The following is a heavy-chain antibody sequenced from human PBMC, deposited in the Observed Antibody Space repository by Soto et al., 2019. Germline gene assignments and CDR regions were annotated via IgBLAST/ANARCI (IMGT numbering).Heavy chain of an antibody. J-gene: IGHJ4*02. V-gene: IGHV4-39*01. Sequence: PWETLSLTCTVSGDSISSSSNYYWGWIRQPPGKGLEWIGSIYFSGRAYYSPSLKSRVTISVDTSKNQFSLTLNSVTAADTAVYYCATFEIYGSGSYSEPYHFDYCGQRTLVTVSS. CDR3: ATFEIYGSGSYSEPYHFDY. CDR2: IYFSGRA. CDR1: GDSISSSSNYY. D-gene: IGHD3-10*01.